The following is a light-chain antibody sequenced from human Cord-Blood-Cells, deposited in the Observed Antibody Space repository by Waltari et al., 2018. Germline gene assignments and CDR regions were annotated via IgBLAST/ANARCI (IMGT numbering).Light chain of an antibody. Sequence: QSVLTQPPSASGTPGQRVTISCSGSSSNIGSNYVYWYQQLPGTAPKLLIYRNNRRPSGVPGRFSGSKSGTSASLAIGGLRSEDGDDYYCAAWDDSRSGPVVGGGTKLTVL. V-gene: IGLV1-47*01. CDR2: RNN. CDR1: SSNIGSNY. CDR3: AAWDDSRSGPV. J-gene: IGLJ2*01.